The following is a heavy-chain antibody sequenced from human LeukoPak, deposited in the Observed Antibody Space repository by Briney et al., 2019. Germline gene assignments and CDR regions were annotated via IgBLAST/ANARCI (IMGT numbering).Heavy chain of an antibody. V-gene: IGHV4-59*01. J-gene: IGHJ3*02. CDR1: GGSISSYY. D-gene: IGHD3-10*01. Sequence: SETLSLTCTVSGGSISSYYWRWLRQPPGKGLEWIGYIYYSGSTNYNPSLKSRVTISVDTSKNQFSLKLSSVTAADTAVYYCARDITMVRGVVDAFDIWGQGTMVTVSS. CDR2: IYYSGST. CDR3: ARDITMVRGVVDAFDI.